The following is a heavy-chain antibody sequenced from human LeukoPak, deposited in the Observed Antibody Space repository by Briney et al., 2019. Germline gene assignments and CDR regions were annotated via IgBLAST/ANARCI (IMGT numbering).Heavy chain of an antibody. CDR3: ASIAGGAMVHNWFDP. CDR2: INHSGST. V-gene: IGHV4-39*07. Sequence: PSETLSLTCTVSGGSISSSSYYWSWIRQPPGKGLEWIGKINHSGSTNYNPSLKSRVTISVDTSKNQFSLKLSSVTAADTAVYYCASIAGGAMVHNWFDPWGQGTLVTVSS. D-gene: IGHD5-18*01. J-gene: IGHJ5*02. CDR1: GGSISSSSYY.